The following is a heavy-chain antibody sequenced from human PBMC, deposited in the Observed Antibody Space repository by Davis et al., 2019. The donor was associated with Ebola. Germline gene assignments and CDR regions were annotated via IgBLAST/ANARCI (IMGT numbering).Heavy chain of an antibody. D-gene: IGHD5-18*01. J-gene: IGHJ6*02. CDR3: ARGEGIQLWLQDYYYGMDV. Sequence: GESLKISCAASGFTFSSYGMHWVRQAPGKGLEWVANIKQDGSEKYYVDSVKGRFTISRDNAKNSLYLQMNSLRAEDTAVYYCARGEGIQLWLQDYYYGMDVWGQGTTVTVSS. CDR1: GFTFSSYG. V-gene: IGHV3-7*01. CDR2: IKQDGSEK.